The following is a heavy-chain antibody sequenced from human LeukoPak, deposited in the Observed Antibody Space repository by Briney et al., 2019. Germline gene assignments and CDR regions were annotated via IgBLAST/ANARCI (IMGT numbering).Heavy chain of an antibody. Sequence: PSETLSLTCTVSGGSISGHYWSWIRQSPGEGLEWIGYIYYSGSTNYNPSLKSRVTISVDTSKNQFSLKLSSVTAADTAVYYCARAIAADYFDYWGQGTLVTVSS. CDR1: GGSISGHY. D-gene: IGHD6-6*01. CDR3: ARAIAADYFDY. CDR2: IYYSGST. V-gene: IGHV4-59*11. J-gene: IGHJ4*02.